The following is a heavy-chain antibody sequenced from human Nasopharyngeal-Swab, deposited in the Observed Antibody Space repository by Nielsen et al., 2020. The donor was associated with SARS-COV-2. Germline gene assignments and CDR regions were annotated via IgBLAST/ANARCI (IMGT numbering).Heavy chain of an antibody. J-gene: IGHJ3*02. V-gene: IGHV3-53*01. CDR1: GFAVSTNF. D-gene: IGHD1-26*01. CDR3: ARVGGATVPLSTFDI. Sequence: GESLKISCAASGFAVSTNFLTWVRQAPGRGLEWVSVIYAGDTTHYADSVKGRFAISRDDSKNTLCLQMNSLRAEDTALYFCARVGGATVPLSTFDIWGPGTMVTVSS. CDR2: IYAGDTT.